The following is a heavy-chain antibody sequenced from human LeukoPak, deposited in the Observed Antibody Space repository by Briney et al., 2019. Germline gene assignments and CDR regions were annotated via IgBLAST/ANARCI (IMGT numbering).Heavy chain of an antibody. J-gene: IGHJ6*02. CDR2: IKQDGSEK. CDR1: GFTFSSYW. CDR3: ARNNWITIFGVVIEKAYGMDV. D-gene: IGHD3-3*01. V-gene: IGHV3-7*01. Sequence: GGSLRLSCAASGFTFSSYWMSWVRQAPGKGLEWVANIKQDGSEKYYVDSVKGRFTISRDNAENSLYLQMNSLRAEDTAVYYRARNNWITIFGVVIEKAYGMDVWGQGTTVTVSS.